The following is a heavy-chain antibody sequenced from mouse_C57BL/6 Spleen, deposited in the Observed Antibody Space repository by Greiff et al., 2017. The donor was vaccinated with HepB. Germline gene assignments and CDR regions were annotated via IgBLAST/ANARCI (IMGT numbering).Heavy chain of an antibody. V-gene: IGHV6-3*01. CDR1: GFTFSNYW. Sequence: EVMLVESGGGLVQPGGSMKLSCVASGFTFSNYWMNWVRQSPEKGLEWVAQIRLKSDNYATHYAESVKGRFTISRDDSKSSVYLQMNNLRAEDTGIYYCTWGYLYAMDYWGQGTSVTVSS. CDR3: TWGYLYAMDY. D-gene: IGHD2-2*01. CDR2: IRLKSDNYAT. J-gene: IGHJ4*01.